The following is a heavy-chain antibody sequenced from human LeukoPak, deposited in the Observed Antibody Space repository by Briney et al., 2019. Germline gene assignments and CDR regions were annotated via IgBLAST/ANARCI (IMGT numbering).Heavy chain of an antibody. Sequence: PSETLSLTCTVSGYSISTGYYWDWIRQPPGKGLEWIGTFYHGGSTYYNPSLKSRVTISVDTSKNQFSLNLTSVTAADTAVYYCAREVRGDIVVVPAASVGAFDIWGQGTMVTVSS. V-gene: IGHV4-38-2*02. D-gene: IGHD2-2*01. CDR3: AREVRGDIVVVPAASVGAFDI. J-gene: IGHJ3*02. CDR2: FYHGGST. CDR1: GYSISTGYY.